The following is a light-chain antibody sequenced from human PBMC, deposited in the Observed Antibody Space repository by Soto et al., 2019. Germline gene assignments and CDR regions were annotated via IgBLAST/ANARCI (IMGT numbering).Light chain of an antibody. CDR3: QQYNNWPPWT. CDR2: GAS. J-gene: IGKJ1*01. V-gene: IGKV3-15*01. Sequence: EIVMTQSPATLSVSPGVRATLSCRASQSVSSNLAWYQQKPGQTPRLLIYGASTRATGIPARFSGSGSGTEFTLTISSLQSEDFAVYYCQQYNNWPPWTFGQGTKEEIK. CDR1: QSVSSN.